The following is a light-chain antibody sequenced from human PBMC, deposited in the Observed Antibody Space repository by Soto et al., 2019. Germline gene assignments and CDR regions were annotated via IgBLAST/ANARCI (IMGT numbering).Light chain of an antibody. CDR3: QQRSNWPPT. CDR2: DAS. J-gene: IGKJ4*01. CDR1: QSVSSY. Sequence: EMVLTQSPATLSLSPGERATLSCRASQSVSSYLAWYQQKPGQAPRLLIYDASNRATGIPARFSGSGSGTDFTLPISSLEHEDLEVYYCQQRSNWPPTFGGGTKVAIK. V-gene: IGKV3-11*01.